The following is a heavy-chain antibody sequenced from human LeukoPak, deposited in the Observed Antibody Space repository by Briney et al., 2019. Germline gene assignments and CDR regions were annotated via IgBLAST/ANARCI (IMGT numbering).Heavy chain of an antibody. CDR2: INHSGST. V-gene: IGHV4-34*01. CDR3: ARERWLQQDFDY. Sequence: SETLSLTCAVYGGSFSGYYWSWIRQPPGKGLEWIGEINHSGSTNYNPSLKSRVTISVDTSKNQFSLKLSSVTAADTAVYYCARERWLQQDFDYWGQGTLVTVSS. D-gene: IGHD5-12*01. CDR1: GGSFSGYY. J-gene: IGHJ4*02.